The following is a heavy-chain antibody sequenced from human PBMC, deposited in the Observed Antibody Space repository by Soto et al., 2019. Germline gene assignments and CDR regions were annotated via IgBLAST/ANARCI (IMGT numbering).Heavy chain of an antibody. V-gene: IGHV6-1*01. J-gene: IGHJ2*01. D-gene: IGHD6-19*01. Sequence: PSQTLSLTCAISGDSVSSGTATWSWIRQSPSRGLEWLGRTYYRSKWYTDYAQSLKSRIAITPDTSKNHLSLQVNSVTPEDTAVYFCARDGSGFYWYFDVWGRGTLVTVS. CDR3: ARDGSGFYWYFDV. CDR2: TYYRSKWYT. CDR1: GDSVSSGTAT.